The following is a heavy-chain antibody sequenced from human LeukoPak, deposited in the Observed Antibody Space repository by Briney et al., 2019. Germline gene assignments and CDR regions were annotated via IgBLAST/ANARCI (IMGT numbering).Heavy chain of an antibody. J-gene: IGHJ4*02. CDR1: GYSISNAYY. Sequence: KPSHTLSLTCAVSGYSISNAYYWGWIRQPPGKGLEWIGNIYHSGNTYYSPSLESRVTISLDTSNNPFSLTLTSVTAADTAVYYCARRSALAGPFDSWGQGTRVTVSS. CDR2: IYHSGNT. D-gene: IGHD6-19*01. V-gene: IGHV4-38-2*01. CDR3: ARRSALAGPFDS.